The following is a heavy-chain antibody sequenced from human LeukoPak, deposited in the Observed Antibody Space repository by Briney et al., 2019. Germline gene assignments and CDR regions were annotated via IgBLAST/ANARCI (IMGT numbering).Heavy chain of an antibody. CDR2: IYHSGST. V-gene: IGHV4-38-2*01. CDR3: ARAYSNWFDP. CDR1: GYSISSGYY. J-gene: IGHJ5*02. D-gene: IGHD4-11*01. Sequence: SETLSLTCAVPGYSISSGYYWGWIRQPPGKGLEWLGSIYHSGSTYNNLSLKSRVTMSVDTSKNQFPLKLTSVTAADTAVYYCARAYSNWFDPWGQGTLVTVSS.